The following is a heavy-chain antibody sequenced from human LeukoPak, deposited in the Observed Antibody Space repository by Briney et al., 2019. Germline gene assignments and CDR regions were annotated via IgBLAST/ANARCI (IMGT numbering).Heavy chain of an antibody. D-gene: IGHD3-22*01. CDR3: ARQGEAYDSRDWYFDL. CDR2: IYHSGST. CDR1: GYSLSSGYY. J-gene: IGHJ2*01. Sequence: PSETLSLTCAVSGYSLSSGYYWGWIRQPPGKGLEWIGSIYHSGSTYYNPSLKSRVTISVDTSKNQFSLKLSSVTAADTAVYYCARQGEAYDSRDWYFDLWGRGTLVTVSS. V-gene: IGHV4-38-2*01.